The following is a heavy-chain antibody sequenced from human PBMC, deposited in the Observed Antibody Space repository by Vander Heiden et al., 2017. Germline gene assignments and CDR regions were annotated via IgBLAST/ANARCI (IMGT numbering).Heavy chain of an antibody. CDR2: SSSSGSTI. V-gene: IGHV3-11*01. D-gene: IGHD3-10*01. Sequence: QVQLVESGGGLVKPGGSLRHSCAASGFPFSDYYMSWIRQAPGKGLEWVSYSSSSGSTIYYADSGKGRFTISRDNAKNSLYLQMNSLRAEDTAVYYCARSLWFGELLYYYYYGMDVWGQGTTVTVSS. CDR1: GFPFSDYY. J-gene: IGHJ6*02. CDR3: ARSLWFGELLYYYYYGMDV.